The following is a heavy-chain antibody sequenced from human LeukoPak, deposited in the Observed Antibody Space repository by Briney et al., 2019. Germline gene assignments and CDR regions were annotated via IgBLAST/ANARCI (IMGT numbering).Heavy chain of an antibody. D-gene: IGHD6-19*01. Sequence: GASVEVSCKVCGYTLTELSMHWVRQAPGKGLEWMGGFDPEDGETIYAQKFQGRVTMTEDTSTDTAYMELSSLRSEDTAVYYCATEGIAVAGTPPPPFDYWGQGTLVTVSS. CDR1: GYTLTELS. V-gene: IGHV1-24*01. CDR3: ATEGIAVAGTPPPPFDY. CDR2: FDPEDGET. J-gene: IGHJ4*02.